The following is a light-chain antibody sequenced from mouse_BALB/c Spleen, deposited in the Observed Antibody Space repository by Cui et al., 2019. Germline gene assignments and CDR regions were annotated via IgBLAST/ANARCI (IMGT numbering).Light chain of an antibody. CDR2: YAS. J-gene: IGKJ2*01. Sequence: DIVMTQSPATLSVTPGDRVSLSCRASQSIRDYLHWYQQKSHESPRLLIKYASQSISGIPSRFSGSGSGSDFTLSINSVEPEDVGVYYCQNGHSLYTFGGGTKLEIK. CDR1: QSIRDY. CDR3: QNGHSLYT. V-gene: IGKV5-39*01.